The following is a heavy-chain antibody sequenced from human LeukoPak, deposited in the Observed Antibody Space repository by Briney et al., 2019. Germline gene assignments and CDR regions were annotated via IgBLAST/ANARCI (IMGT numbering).Heavy chain of an antibody. CDR3: ARVQVSGTGPRYYMDV. J-gene: IGHJ6*03. Sequence: GGSLRLSCAASGFTFSDYYMSWIRQAPGKGLEWVSYISSSGSTIYYADSVKGRFTISRDNAKNSLYLQMNSLRAEDTAVYYCARVQVSGTGPRYYMDVWGKGTTVTVSS. D-gene: IGHD6-13*01. CDR1: GFTFSDYY. CDR2: ISSSGSTI. V-gene: IGHV3-11*04.